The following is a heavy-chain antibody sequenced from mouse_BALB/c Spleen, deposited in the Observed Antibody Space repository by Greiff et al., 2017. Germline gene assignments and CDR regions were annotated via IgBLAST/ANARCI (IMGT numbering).Heavy chain of an antibody. Sequence: EVKLVESGGGLVQPGGSLKLSCAASGFTFSSYTMSWVRQTPEKRLEWVAYISNGGGSTYYPDTVKGRFTISRDNAKNTLYLQMSSLKSEDTAMYYCARLAPYYFDYWGQGTTLTVSS. CDR3: ARLAPYYFDY. CDR2: ISNGGGST. CDR1: GFTFSSYT. J-gene: IGHJ2*01. V-gene: IGHV5-12-2*01.